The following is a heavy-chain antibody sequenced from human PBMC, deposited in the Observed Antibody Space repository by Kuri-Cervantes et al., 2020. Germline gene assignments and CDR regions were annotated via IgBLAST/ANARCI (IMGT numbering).Heavy chain of an antibody. J-gene: IGHJ6*02. D-gene: IGHD2-2*02. Sequence: GESLKISCAASGFTFSSYAMSWVRQAPGKGLEWVSAISGSGGSTYYADSVKGRFTISRDNSKNTLYLQMNSLRAEDTAVYYCAKDIGYCSSTSCYTDYYYGMDVWGQGTTVTVSS. CDR2: ISGSGGST. CDR1: GFTFSSYA. V-gene: IGHV3-23*01. CDR3: AKDIGYCSSTSCYTDYYYGMDV.